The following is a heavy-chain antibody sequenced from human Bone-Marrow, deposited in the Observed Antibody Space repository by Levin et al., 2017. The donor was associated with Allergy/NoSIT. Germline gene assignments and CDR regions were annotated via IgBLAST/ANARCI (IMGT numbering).Heavy chain of an antibody. CDR1: GYTFTGYY. D-gene: IGHD2-15*01. CDR2: INPNSGGT. V-gene: IGHV1-2*06. J-gene: IGHJ4*02. Sequence: GASVKVSCKASGYTFTGYYMHWVRQAPGQGLEWMGRINPNSGGTNYAQKFQGRVTMTRDTSISTAYMELSRLRSDDTAVYYCARDLLRYCSGGSCKIIDYWGQGTLVTVSS. CDR3: ARDLLRYCSGGSCKIIDY.